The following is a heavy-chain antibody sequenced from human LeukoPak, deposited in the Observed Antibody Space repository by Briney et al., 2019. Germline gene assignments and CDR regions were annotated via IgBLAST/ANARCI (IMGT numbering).Heavy chain of an antibody. V-gene: IGHV6-1*01. Sequence: SQTLSLTCAISGDSVSRNSAAWNWIRQSPSRGLEWLGRTYYRSKWYNDYAVSVRSRITINSDTSKNQFSLQLNSVIPEDTAVYYCARDPGYSYYGMDVWGQGTTVTVSS. D-gene: IGHD1-1*01. J-gene: IGHJ6*02. CDR1: GDSVSRNSAA. CDR2: TYYRSKWYN. CDR3: ARDPGYSYYGMDV.